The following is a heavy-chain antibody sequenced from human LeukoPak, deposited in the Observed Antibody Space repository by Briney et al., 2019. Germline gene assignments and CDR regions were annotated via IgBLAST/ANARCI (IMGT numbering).Heavy chain of an antibody. CDR1: GSSISTSY. J-gene: IGHJ4*02. CDR2: IYYSGYT. V-gene: IGHV4-59*01. Sequence: PSETLSLTCTFSGSSISTSYWSWIQQPPGKRLECIAYIYYSGYTNYNPSLKSRVTISIDTSKNQFSLKLSSVTAADTAVYYCARARSDSGRFDSWGQGTLVTVSS. D-gene: IGHD1-26*01. CDR3: ARARSDSGRFDS.